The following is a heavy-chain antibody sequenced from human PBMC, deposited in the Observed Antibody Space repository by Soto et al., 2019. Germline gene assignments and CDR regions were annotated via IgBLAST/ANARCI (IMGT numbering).Heavy chain of an antibody. CDR1: GFTFSSYA. Sequence: GGSLRLSCAASGFTFSSYAMSWVRQAPGKGLEWVSAISGSGGSTYYADSVKGRFTISRDNSKNTLYLQMNSLRAEDTAVYYCAKEKYSSSWFRPYYMDVWGKGTTVTVSS. CDR2: ISGSGGST. V-gene: IGHV3-23*01. CDR3: AKEKYSSSWFRPYYMDV. J-gene: IGHJ6*03. D-gene: IGHD6-13*01.